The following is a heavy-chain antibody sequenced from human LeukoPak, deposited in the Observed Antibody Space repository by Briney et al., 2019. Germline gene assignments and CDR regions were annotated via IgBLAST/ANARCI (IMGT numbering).Heavy chain of an antibody. J-gene: IGHJ4*02. D-gene: IGHD6-19*01. CDR1: GGSISSGGYY. CDR3: ARDVRSSGWYFDC. CDR2: IYYSGST. V-gene: IGHV4-31*03. Sequence: SQTLSLTCTVSGGSISSGGYYWSWIRQHPGKGLEWIGYIYYSGSTYYNPSLKSRVTISVDTSKNQFSLKLSSVTAADTAVYYCARDVRSSGWYFDCWGQGTLVTVSS.